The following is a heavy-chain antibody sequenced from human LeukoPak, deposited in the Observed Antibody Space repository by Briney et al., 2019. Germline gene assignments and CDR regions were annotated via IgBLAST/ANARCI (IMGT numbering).Heavy chain of an antibody. CDR2: INHSGST. CDR3: ARDRIVGATSSLAAFDI. V-gene: IGHV4-34*01. D-gene: IGHD1-26*01. J-gene: IGHJ3*02. CDR1: GGSFSGYY. Sequence: SETLSLTCAVYGGSFSGYYWSWIRQPPGKGLEWIGEINHSGSTNYNPSLKSRVTISVDTSKNQFSLELSSVTAADTAVYYCARDRIVGATSSLAAFDIWGQGTMVTVSS.